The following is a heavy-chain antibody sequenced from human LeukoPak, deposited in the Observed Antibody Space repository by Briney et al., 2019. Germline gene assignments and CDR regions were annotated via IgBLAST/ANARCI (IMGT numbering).Heavy chain of an antibody. J-gene: IGHJ3*02. CDR3: ARDGGIMYSSSVNAFDI. Sequence: ASVKVSCKASGYTFTSYGISWVRQAPGQGLEWMGWISAYNGNTNYAQKLQGRVTMTTDTSTSTAYMELRSLGSDDTAVYYCARDGGIMYSSSVNAFDIWGQGTMVTVSS. CDR2: ISAYNGNT. V-gene: IGHV1-18*01. D-gene: IGHD6-6*01. CDR1: GYTFTSYG.